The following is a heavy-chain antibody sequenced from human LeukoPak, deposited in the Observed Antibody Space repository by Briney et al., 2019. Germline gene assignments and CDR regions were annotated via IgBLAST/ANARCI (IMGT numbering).Heavy chain of an antibody. J-gene: IGHJ4*02. Sequence: SVKVSCKASGGTFSSYAISWVRQAPGQGLEWMGGIIPIFGTANYAQKFQGRVTITTDESTSTAYMELSSLRSEDTAVYYCARDRAVAGLFDYWGQGTLVTVSS. D-gene: IGHD6-19*01. CDR3: ARDRAVAGLFDY. V-gene: IGHV1-69*05. CDR2: IIPIFGTA. CDR1: GGTFSSYA.